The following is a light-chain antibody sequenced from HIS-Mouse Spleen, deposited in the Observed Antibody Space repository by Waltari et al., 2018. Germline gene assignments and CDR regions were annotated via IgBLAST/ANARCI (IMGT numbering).Light chain of an antibody. J-gene: IGLJ3*02. CDR1: SGSIDSNY. CDR3: QSYDSSYWV. V-gene: IGLV6-57*04. Sequence: NFMLTQPHSVSESPGKTVTISCTRSSGSIDSNYVQWYPQRPGSAPTTVIYEDNQRPSGVPDRFSGSIDSSSNSASLTISGLKTEDEADYYCQSYDSSYWVFGGGTKLTVL. CDR2: EDN.